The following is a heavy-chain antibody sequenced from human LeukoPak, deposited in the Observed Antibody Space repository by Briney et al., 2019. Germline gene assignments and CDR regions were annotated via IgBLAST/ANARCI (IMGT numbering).Heavy chain of an antibody. Sequence: PWGSLTLSCAASGFTFTSYAMHWVRQAPGKGLEWVADISYDGSNKYYGDSMKGRVTISRDNAKNPLYVLMNSLRAEDTAVYYCARGKRITTMGLGFDYWGQGTLVSASS. CDR2: ISYDGSNK. CDR3: ARGKRITTMGLGFDY. D-gene: IGHD4-23*01. J-gene: IGHJ4*02. CDR1: GFTFTSYA. V-gene: IGHV3-30-3*01.